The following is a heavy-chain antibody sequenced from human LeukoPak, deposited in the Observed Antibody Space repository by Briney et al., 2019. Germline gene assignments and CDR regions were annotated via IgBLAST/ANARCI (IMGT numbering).Heavy chain of an antibody. D-gene: IGHD2-2*02. CDR2: INPNSGGT. CDR3: ARERYCSSTSCYNEIGY. Sequence: GASVKVSCKASGYTFTGYYMHWVRQAPGQGLEWMGWINPNSGGTNYAQKFQGRVTMTRDTSISTAYMELSRLRSDDTAVYYCARERYCSSTSCYNEIGYWGQGTLVTVSS. V-gene: IGHV1-2*02. CDR1: GYTFTGYY. J-gene: IGHJ4*02.